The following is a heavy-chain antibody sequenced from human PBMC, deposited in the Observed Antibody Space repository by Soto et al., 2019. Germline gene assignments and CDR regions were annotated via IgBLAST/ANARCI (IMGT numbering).Heavy chain of an antibody. D-gene: IGHD1-7*01. J-gene: IGHJ4*02. CDR1: GGSFTSNNW. CDR3: ASRDPGTSVDY. Sequence: SETLSLTCAVSGGSFTSNNWWTWVRQPPGQGLEWIGEIYRTGSTNYNPSLKSRVTISLDKSENQFSLKVTSLTAADTAVYYCASRDPGTSVDYSGQGTLLTVSS. CDR2: IYRTGST. V-gene: IGHV4-4*02.